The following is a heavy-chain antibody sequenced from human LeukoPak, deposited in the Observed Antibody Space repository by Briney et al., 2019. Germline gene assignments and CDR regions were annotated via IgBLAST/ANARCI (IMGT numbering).Heavy chain of an antibody. D-gene: IGHD5-18*01. CDR3: LNSGSNYEAVS. Sequence: PSETLSLTCTVSGSSISTYTHWGWIRQPPGKGLEWIGSIHHTGKTYYNPSLESRVTISVDTSKNQFSLKLSSVSAADTAFYFCLNSGSNYEAVSWGQGTLVTVSS. V-gene: IGHV4-38-2*02. CDR2: IHHTGKT. J-gene: IGHJ5*02. CDR1: GSSISTYTH.